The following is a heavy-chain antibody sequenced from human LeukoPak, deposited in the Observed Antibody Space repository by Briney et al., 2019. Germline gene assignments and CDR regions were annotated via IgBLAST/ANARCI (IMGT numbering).Heavy chain of an antibody. J-gene: IGHJ4*02. D-gene: IGHD6-13*01. Sequence: GASVKVSCTASVYTYTGYYTHWVRQAPGQGVEGMEWINPYSGGTKYAQKFQGRVTMTRDTSISTAYMELSRLRSDDTAVYYCSRTGYSSSYRFTGDYWGQGTLVTVSS. CDR3: SRTGYSSSYRFTGDY. CDR2: INPYSGGT. V-gene: IGHV1-2*02. CDR1: VYTYTGYY.